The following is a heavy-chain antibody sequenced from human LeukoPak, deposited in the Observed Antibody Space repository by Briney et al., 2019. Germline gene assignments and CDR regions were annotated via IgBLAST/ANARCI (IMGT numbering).Heavy chain of an antibody. D-gene: IGHD4/OR15-4a*01. CDR1: GFTFSAYW. Sequence: PGGSLRLSCAASGFTFSAYWMAWVRQAPGKGLEWVASIKQDGGEVFYVDSVMGRFTISRDNAQNSLYLQMNSLRADDTAIYYRVREVHATYDYWGQGTLVTVSS. CDR3: VREVHATYDY. CDR2: IKQDGGEV. V-gene: IGHV3-7*05. J-gene: IGHJ4*02.